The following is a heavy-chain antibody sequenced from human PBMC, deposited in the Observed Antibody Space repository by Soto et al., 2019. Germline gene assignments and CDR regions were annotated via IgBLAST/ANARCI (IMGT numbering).Heavy chain of an antibody. J-gene: IGHJ3*02. Sequence: PVKGSCKASGGTFSSYAISWVGQAPGQGLEWMGGIIPIFGTANYAQKFQGRVTITADESTSTAYMELSSLRSEDTAVYYCTWSPYSSGGSCWNVNDAFDIWGQGTMVTV. D-gene: IGHD2-15*01. CDR3: TWSPYSSGGSCWNVNDAFDI. V-gene: IGHV1-69*13. CDR1: GGTFSSYA. CDR2: IIPIFGTA.